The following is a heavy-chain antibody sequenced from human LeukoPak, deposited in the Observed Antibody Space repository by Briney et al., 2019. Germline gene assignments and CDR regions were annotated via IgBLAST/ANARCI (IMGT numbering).Heavy chain of an antibody. D-gene: IGHD1-20*01. CDR2: FYHGGST. CDR1: GYSISTGYY. Sequence: PSETLSLTCTVSGYSISTGYYWDWIRQPPGKGLEWIGTFYHGGSTYYNPSLKSRVTISVDTSKNQFSLNLTSVTAADTAVYYCARDYFTFTSKSYNFFDPWGQGTLVTVSS. CDR3: ARDYFTFTSKSYNFFDP. V-gene: IGHV4-38-2*02. J-gene: IGHJ5*02.